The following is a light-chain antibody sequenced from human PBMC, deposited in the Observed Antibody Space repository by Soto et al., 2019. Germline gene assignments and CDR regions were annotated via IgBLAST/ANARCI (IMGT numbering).Light chain of an antibody. V-gene: IGKV1D-12*01. J-gene: IGKJ4*01. CDR2: SAS. CDR1: QGIRSW. CDR3: HQSDTFPAT. Sequence: DIQMTQSPSSVSASVGDRVTITCRASQGIRSWLAWYQQKPGKAPKLLISSASTLQSGVPSRFTGRGSGTDFTLTISGLQPEDVATYYCHQSDTFPATFGGGTRVEIK.